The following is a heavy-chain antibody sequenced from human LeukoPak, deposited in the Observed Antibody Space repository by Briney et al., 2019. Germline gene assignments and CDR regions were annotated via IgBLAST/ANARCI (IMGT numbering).Heavy chain of an antibody. CDR2: IYYSGST. CDR1: GGSISSNSYY. Sequence: SETLSLTCAVSGGSISSNSYYWGWIRQPPGKGLEWIGSIYYSGSTYYNPSLKSRVTISIEASKNQISLRLNSVTAADTAMYYCVKSGGYGLIDYWGQGTLVTVSS. CDR3: VKSGGYGLIDY. D-gene: IGHD1-26*01. V-gene: IGHV4-39*01. J-gene: IGHJ4*02.